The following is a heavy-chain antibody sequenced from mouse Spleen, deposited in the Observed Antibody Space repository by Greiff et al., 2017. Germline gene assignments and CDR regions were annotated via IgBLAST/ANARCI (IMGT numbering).Heavy chain of an antibody. CDR3: ARDADYGSSPYFDV. Sequence: EVHLVESGGGLVQSGRSLRLSCATSGFTFSDFYMEWVRQAPGKGLEWIAASRNKANDYTTEYSASVKGRFIVSRDTSQSILYLQMNALRAEDTAIYYCARDADYGSSPYFDVWGAGTTVTVSS. D-gene: IGHD1-1*01. V-gene: IGHV7-1*01. CDR2: SRNKANDYTT. J-gene: IGHJ1*01. CDR1: GFTFSDFY.